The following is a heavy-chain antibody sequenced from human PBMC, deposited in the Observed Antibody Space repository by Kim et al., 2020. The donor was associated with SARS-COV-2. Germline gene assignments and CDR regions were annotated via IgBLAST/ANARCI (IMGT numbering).Heavy chain of an antibody. Sequence: SRTNYADSVRGRFTISRDNAKNTLYLQMNSLGAEDTAVYYCARSSGYIHFWGQGTLVTVSS. V-gene: IGHV3-74*01. J-gene: IGHJ4*02. CDR3: ARSSGYIHF. D-gene: IGHD5-12*01. CDR2: SRT.